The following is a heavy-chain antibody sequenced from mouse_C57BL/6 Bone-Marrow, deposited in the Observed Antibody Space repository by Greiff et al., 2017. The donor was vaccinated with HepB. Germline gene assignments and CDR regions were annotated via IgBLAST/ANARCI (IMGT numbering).Heavy chain of an antibody. D-gene: IGHD1-1*01. CDR3: VRHDIYGSILTY. V-gene: IGHV10-1*01. CDR2: IRSKSNNYAT. Sequence: EVQLVESGGGLVQPKGSLKLSCAASGFSFNTYAMNWVRQAPGKGLEWVARIRSKSNNYATYYADSVKDRFTISRDDSESMLYLQMNNLKTEDTAMYYCVRHDIYGSILTYWGQGTLVTVSA. CDR1: GFSFNTYA. J-gene: IGHJ3*01.